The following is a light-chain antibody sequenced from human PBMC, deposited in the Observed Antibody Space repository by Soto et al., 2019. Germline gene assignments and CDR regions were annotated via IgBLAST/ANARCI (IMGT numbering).Light chain of an antibody. CDR2: GAS. CDR3: QQYNNWWT. V-gene: IGKV3-15*01. J-gene: IGKJ1*01. Sequence: EIVMTQSPATISMSPCDRATLSCRASQSVSSNLAWYQQKPGQAPRLLIYGASTRATGIPARFSGSGSGTEFTLTISSLQSEDFAVYYCQQYNNWWTFGQGTKVDIK. CDR1: QSVSSN.